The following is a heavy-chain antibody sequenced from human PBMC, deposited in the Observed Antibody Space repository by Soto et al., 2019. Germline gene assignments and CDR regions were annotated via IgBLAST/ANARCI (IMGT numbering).Heavy chain of an antibody. CDR2: INPSGGST. J-gene: IGHJ4*02. CDR1: GYTFTSYY. CDR3: ARDRYYSPTYYYFDY. V-gene: IGHV1-46*01. Sequence: ASVKVSCKASGYTFTSYYMHWVRQAPGQGLERMGIINPSGGSTSYAQKFQGRVTMTRDTSTSTVYMELSSLRSEDTAVYYCARDRYYSPTYYYFDYWGQGTLVTVSS. D-gene: IGHD1-1*01.